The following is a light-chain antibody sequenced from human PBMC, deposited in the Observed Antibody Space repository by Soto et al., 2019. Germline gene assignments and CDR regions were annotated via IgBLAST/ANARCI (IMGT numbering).Light chain of an antibody. J-gene: IGLJ3*02. CDR2: EVN. Sequence: QSVLTQPASVSGSPGQSITISCSGTSNYVGGYDYVSWYQQHPGKAPKLIIFEVNNRPSGISFRFSGSKSGNTASLTISGLQAGDEADYYCSSFTGTTSLGVFGGGTKSPS. CDR1: SNYVGGYDY. CDR3: SSFTGTTSLGV. V-gene: IGLV2-14*03.